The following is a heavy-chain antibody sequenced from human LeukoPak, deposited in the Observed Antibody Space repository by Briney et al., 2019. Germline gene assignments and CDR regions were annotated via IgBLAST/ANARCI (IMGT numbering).Heavy chain of an antibody. Sequence: ASVKVSCKTSGYIFTNYGMHWGGQPPGQGLDWLAWFNTGNGNARYSQNFQGRVTISRDTSATTACMELSSLRSEDTAIYYCARVPLYDSNDYYYPHWGQGTLVTVSS. J-gene: IGHJ1*01. CDR1: GYIFTNYG. V-gene: IGHV1-3*04. CDR2: FNTGNGNA. CDR3: ARVPLYDSNDYYYPH. D-gene: IGHD3-22*01.